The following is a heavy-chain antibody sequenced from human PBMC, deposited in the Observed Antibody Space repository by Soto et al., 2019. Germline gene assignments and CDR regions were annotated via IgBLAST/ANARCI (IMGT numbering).Heavy chain of an antibody. Sequence: GGSLRLSCAASGVSFNSYDMHWVRQAPGKGPEWVAIISYDGSNTYYSDSVRGRFTISRDNSKDTLYLQMHSLRSEDTAIYYCSRISRYCSGGDCHAWCQGTQLTVSS. CDR2: ISYDGSNT. V-gene: IGHV3-30*03. CDR3: SRISRYCSGGDCHA. D-gene: IGHD2-15*01. CDR1: GVSFNSYD. J-gene: IGHJ5*02.